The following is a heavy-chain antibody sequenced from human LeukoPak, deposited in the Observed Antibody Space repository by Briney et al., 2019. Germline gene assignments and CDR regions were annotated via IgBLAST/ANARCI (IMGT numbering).Heavy chain of an antibody. Sequence: GGSLRLSCAASGFTFSDYHMTWIRQAPGKGLEWVSYISNSDDSMNYADSVSGRFTISRDNAKSSVYLQMNSLRVEDTAVYYCARAPAVYFFYIDVWGEGTTVTVSS. CDR3: ARAPAVYFFYIDV. CDR2: ISNSDDSM. V-gene: IGHV3-11*04. J-gene: IGHJ6*03. CDR1: GFTFSDYH.